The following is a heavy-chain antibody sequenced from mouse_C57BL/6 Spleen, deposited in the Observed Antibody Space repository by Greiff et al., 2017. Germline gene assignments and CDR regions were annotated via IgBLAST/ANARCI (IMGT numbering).Heavy chain of an antibody. D-gene: IGHD1-1*01. CDR1: GYSITSGYY. CDR3: ARVANWYFDV. Sequence: EVQLVESGPGLVKPSQSLSLTCSVTGYSITSGYYWHWIRQFPGNKLEWMGYISYDGSNNYNPSLKNRISITRDTSKNQFFLKLNYVTTEDTATCYCARVANWYFDVWGTGTTVTFSS. CDR2: ISYDGSN. V-gene: IGHV3-6*01. J-gene: IGHJ1*03.